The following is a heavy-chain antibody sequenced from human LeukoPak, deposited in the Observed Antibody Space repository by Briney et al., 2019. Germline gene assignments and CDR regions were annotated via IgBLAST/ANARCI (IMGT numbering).Heavy chain of an antibody. CDR2: IKQDGSEK. V-gene: IGHV3-7*01. Sequence: GGSLRLSCAASGFSLSNYWMNWVSQAPGKGMEWVANIKQDGSEKNYVDSVRGRFTISRDNAKNSLILQMNTLRDEDTAVYYCARGVWAPFDYWGQGTLVTVSS. CDR1: GFSLSNYW. CDR3: ARGVWAPFDY. J-gene: IGHJ4*02. D-gene: IGHD7-27*01.